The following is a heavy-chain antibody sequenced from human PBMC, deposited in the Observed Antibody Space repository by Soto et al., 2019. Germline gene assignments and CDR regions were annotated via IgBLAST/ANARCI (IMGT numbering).Heavy chain of an antibody. Sequence: SETLSLTCTVSGGSISSGGYYWSRIRQHPGKGLEWIGYIYYSGSTYYNPSLKSRVTISVDTSKNQFSLKLSSVTAADTAVYYCARGLRKFAPFDYWGQGTLVTVSS. V-gene: IGHV4-31*03. J-gene: IGHJ4*02. CDR3: ARGLRKFAPFDY. CDR1: GGSISSGGYY. D-gene: IGHD5-12*01. CDR2: IYYSGST.